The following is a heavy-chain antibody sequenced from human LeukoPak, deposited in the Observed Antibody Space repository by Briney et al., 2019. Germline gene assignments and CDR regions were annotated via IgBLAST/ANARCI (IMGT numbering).Heavy chain of an antibody. V-gene: IGHV3-30*04. J-gene: IGHJ4*02. CDR2: IANDGRDK. CDR3: AKDSKITSADYYFDY. CDR1: GFSFRSYA. Sequence: GGSPRLSCAASGFSFRSYAMHWVRQAPGKGLEWVTVIANDGRDKKYADSVRGRFTISRDNSKNTVYLQMDSLRVEDMAVYYCAKDSKITSADYYFDYWGLGTLVTVSS. D-gene: IGHD6-13*01.